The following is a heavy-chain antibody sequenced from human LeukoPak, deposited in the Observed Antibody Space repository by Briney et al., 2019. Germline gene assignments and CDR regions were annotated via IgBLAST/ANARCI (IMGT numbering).Heavy chain of an antibody. CDR3: ARQTGTFYYYYYMDV. CDR2: INHSGST. V-gene: IGHV4-34*01. J-gene: IGHJ6*03. Sequence: PSETLSLTCAVYGGSFSGYYWSWIRQPPGKGLEWIGVINHSGSTNYNPSLKSRVTISVDTSKNQFSLKLSSVTAADTAVYYCARQTGTFYYYYYMDVWGKGTTVTVSS. CDR1: GGSFSGYY. D-gene: IGHD1-7*01.